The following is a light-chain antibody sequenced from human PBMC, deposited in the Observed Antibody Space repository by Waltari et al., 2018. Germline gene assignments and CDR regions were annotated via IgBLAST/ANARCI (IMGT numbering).Light chain of an antibody. Sequence: QSVLTQPPSASGTPGQRVSISCSGSSSNLGTNFVYWYQQFPGRAPHLVICKNYERPAGVPDRFSGSKSGGSAALAIGGLRAEDEAHYHCAAWDDRLNAWVFGGGTKVTVL. CDR1: SSNLGTNF. CDR3: AAWDDRLNAWV. CDR2: KNY. J-gene: IGLJ3*02. V-gene: IGLV1-47*01.